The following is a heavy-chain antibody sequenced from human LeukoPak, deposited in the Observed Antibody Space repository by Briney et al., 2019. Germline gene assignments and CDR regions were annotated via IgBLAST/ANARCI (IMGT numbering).Heavy chain of an antibody. V-gene: IGHV3-20*04. CDR3: ARDISSGWYFDY. Sequence: GGSLRLSCAVSGFTFDDYGMSWVRQAPGKGLEWVSGINWNGGSTGYVDSVKGRFTISRDNAKNSLHLQRNSLRAEDTALYYCARDISSGWYFDYWGQGTLVTVSS. D-gene: IGHD6-19*01. CDR1: GFTFDDYG. J-gene: IGHJ4*02. CDR2: INWNGGST.